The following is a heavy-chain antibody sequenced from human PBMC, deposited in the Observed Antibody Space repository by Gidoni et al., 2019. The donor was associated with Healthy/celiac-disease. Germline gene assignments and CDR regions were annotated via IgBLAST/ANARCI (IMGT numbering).Heavy chain of an antibody. CDR2: IYYSGST. J-gene: IGHJ3*02. V-gene: IGHV4-39*01. D-gene: IGHD6-19*01. CDR1: GGSISSSSYS. CDR3: ARRGPGSSGSTGGRAFDI. Sequence: QLQLQESGPGLVKPSETLSLTCTVSGGSISSSSYSWGGIRQPPGKGLEWIGSIYYSGSTYYNPSLKSRVTISVDTSKNQFSLKLSSVTAADTAVYYCARRGPGSSGSTGGRAFDIWGQGTMVTVSS.